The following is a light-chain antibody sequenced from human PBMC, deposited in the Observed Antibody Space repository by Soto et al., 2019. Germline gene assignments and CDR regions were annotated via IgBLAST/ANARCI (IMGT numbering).Light chain of an antibody. CDR3: SSFTSSTTLL. CDR1: ATDVGAYNY. CDR2: AVT. J-gene: IGLJ2*01. V-gene: IGLV2-14*01. Sequence: QSALTQPASVSGSPGQSITISCTGTATDVGAYNYVSWYQQHPGRAPKLIIYAVTDRPSGVADRFSGSKSGDTASLTISGLQDEDEAHYYCSSFTSSTTLLFGGGTKLTVL.